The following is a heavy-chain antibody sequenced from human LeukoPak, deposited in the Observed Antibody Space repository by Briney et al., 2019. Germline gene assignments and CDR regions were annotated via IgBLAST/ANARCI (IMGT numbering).Heavy chain of an antibody. CDR3: AREDFFTPHS. Sequence: PGWSLTLTCAASGFPFIAYYMTWIRQAPGKGLAWVSSIGFSSIGYSCDHLKYADSVKGRFTISRDNAKNSLFLQMDSLRAEDTAVYFCAREDFFTPHSWGQGALVTVSS. V-gene: IGHV3-11*05. CDR2: IGFSSIGYSCDHL. D-gene: IGHD3/OR15-3a*01. J-gene: IGHJ4*02. CDR1: GFPFIAYY.